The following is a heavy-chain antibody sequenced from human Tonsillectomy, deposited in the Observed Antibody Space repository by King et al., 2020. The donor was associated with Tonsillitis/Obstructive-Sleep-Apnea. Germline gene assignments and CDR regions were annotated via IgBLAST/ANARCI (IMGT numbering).Heavy chain of an antibody. CDR3: TIIQLWGEVGIDYYYMDV. V-gene: IGHV4-39*01. J-gene: IGHJ6*03. CDR1: GGSISSSSYQ. D-gene: IGHD5-18*01. Sequence: QLQESGPGLVKPSETLSLTCTVSGGSISSSSYQWGWIRQPPGKGLEWIGSINYSGSTYSNLSLKSRVPIGISPSKIQFSLKLSPVTAADTAVYYCTIIQLWGEVGIDYYYMDVWGKGPTVTVSS. CDR2: INYSGST.